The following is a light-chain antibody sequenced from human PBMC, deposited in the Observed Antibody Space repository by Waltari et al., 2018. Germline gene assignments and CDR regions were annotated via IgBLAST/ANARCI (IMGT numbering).Light chain of an antibody. CDR1: RTDVGGYNF. V-gene: IGLV2-11*01. Sequence: SALTQPRSVSGSPGQSVTISSPGTRTDVGGYNFVSWYQHHPGKAPKLIIYDVTKRPSGVPDRFSASKSDNTASLTISGLQAEDEADYYCCSYAGSITFWVFGGGTKLTVL. J-gene: IGLJ3*02. CDR2: DVT. CDR3: CSYAGSITFWV.